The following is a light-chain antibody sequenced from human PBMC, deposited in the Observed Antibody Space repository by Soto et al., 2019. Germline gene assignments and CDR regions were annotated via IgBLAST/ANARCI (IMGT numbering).Light chain of an antibody. CDR1: QSVSSN. J-gene: IGKJ1*01. CDR3: QAYNNWPQ. V-gene: IGKV3-15*01. CDR2: CAS. Sequence: EIVMTQSPATLSVSPGERATLSCRASQSVSSNLAWYQQKPGQAPRLLIYCASTRATGIPTRFSGSGSWTEFTLTLSSLQSEYFAVYYFQAYNNWPQFGQGTKVEIK.